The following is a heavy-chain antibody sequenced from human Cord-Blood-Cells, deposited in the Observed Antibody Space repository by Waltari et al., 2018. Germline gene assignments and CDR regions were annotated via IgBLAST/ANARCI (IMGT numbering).Heavy chain of an antibody. V-gene: IGHV4-34*01. CDR2: INHSGST. CDR3: ARLRKRSWYFDL. CDR1: GGSFSGYH. Sequence: QVQLQQWCAGLLKPSETLSLTCAVSGGSFSGYHWSWIRQPPGKGLEWIGEINHSGSTNYNPSLKSRVTISVDTSKNQFSLKLSSVTAADTAVYYCARLRKRSWYFDLWGRGTLVTVSS. J-gene: IGHJ2*01.